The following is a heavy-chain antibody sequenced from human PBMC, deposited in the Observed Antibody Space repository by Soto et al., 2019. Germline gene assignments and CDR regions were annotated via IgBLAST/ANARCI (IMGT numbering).Heavy chain of an antibody. CDR1: GFTFSSYG. D-gene: IGHD3-16*01. CDR3: AKYPPRLTFGVALYYFDY. V-gene: IGHV3-30*18. J-gene: IGHJ4*02. Sequence: QVQLVESGGGVVQPGRSLRLSCAASGFTFSSYGMHWVRQAPGKGLEWVAVISYDGSNKYYADSVKGRFTISRDNSKNPLYLQMSSLRAEDTAVYYRAKYPPRLTFGVALYYFDYWGQGTLVTVSS. CDR2: ISYDGSNK.